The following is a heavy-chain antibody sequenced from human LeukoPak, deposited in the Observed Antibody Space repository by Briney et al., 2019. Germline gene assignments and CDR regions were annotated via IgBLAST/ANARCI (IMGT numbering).Heavy chain of an antibody. Sequence: SETLSLTCAVSGGSLSSGGYSWSWIRQPPGKGLEWIGYIYYSGSTNYNPSLKSRVTISVDTSKNQFSLKLSSVTAADTAVYYCARVGVVGPGPAFDIWGQGTMVTVSS. CDR1: GGSLSSGGYS. J-gene: IGHJ3*02. CDR3: ARVGVVGPGPAFDI. V-gene: IGHV4-61*08. CDR2: IYYSGST. D-gene: IGHD2-21*01.